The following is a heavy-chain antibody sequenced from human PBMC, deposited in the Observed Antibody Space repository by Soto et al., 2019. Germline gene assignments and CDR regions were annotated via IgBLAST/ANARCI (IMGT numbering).Heavy chain of an antibody. V-gene: IGHV3-23*01. CDR3: AKDPHESADRRPLWFAP. J-gene: IGHJ5*02. Sequence: GGSLRLSCVASGFTFSRFGMSWVRQAPGKGLEWVSGISGSAGSTYYADSVKGRFTISRDNSKNTLYLQMNSLRAEDTAVYYCAKDPHESADRRPLWFAPWGQGTLVTVSS. CDR1: GFTFSRFG. CDR2: ISGSAGST. D-gene: IGHD3-16*02.